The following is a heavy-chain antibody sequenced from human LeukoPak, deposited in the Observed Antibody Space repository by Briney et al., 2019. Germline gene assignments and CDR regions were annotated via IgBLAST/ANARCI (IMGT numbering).Heavy chain of an antibody. D-gene: IGHD3-10*01. Sequence: GGSLRLSCAASGFTFSSHSMNWVRQAPGKGLEWLSYIRGGSDVKQYADSVKGRFTISRDNARNSLYLQMNSLRHEDTAVYYCARDLWVGTRDCFDYWGQGTLVTVSS. CDR3: ARDLWVGTRDCFDY. CDR1: GFTFSSHS. V-gene: IGHV3-48*02. J-gene: IGHJ4*02. CDR2: IRGGSDVK.